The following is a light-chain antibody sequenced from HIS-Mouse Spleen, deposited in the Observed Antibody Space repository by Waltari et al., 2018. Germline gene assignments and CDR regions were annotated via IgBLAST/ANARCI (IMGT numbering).Light chain of an antibody. CDR2: DDS. CDR1: NIGSKS. V-gene: IGLV3-21*02. CDR3: QVWDSSSDHYV. J-gene: IGLJ1*01. Sequence: SYVLTQPPSVSVAPGQTARITCGGNNIGSKSVHLYQQKPGQAPVLVVYDDSDQPSGIPERFSGSNSGNTATLTISRVEAGDEADYYCQVWDSSSDHYVFGTGTKVTVL.